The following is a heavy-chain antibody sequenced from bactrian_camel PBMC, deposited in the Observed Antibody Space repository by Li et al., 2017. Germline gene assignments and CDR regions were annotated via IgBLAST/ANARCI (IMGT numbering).Heavy chain of an antibody. CDR1: DTYSIYS. CDR3: AATQRWRSTRGRGFMNAIKALHEIRPWFIDY. D-gene: IGHD3*01. CDR2: IDSDGST. Sequence: VQLVESGGGSVQAGGSLRHSCVASDTYSIYSMAWFRQAQGKEREGVAAIDSDGSTQYADSVKGRFTISKDNVVNTLYLQMNSLKPEDTATYFYAATQRWRSTRGRGFMNAIKALHEIRPWFIDYWGKGTQVTVS. V-gene: IGHV3S55*01. J-gene: IGHJ4*01.